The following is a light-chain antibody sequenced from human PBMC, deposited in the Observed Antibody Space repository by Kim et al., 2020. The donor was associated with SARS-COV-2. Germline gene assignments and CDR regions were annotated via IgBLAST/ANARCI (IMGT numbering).Light chain of an antibody. CDR2: GKN. Sequence: SSALTQDPAVSVALGQTVRLTCQGDSLRSYYASWYQQKPGQAPVLVIYGKNNRPSGIPDRFSGSSSGNTASLTITGAQAEEEADYYCNSRDSSGNHWVFGGGTQLNVL. V-gene: IGLV3-19*01. CDR3: NSRDSSGNHWV. CDR1: SLRSYY. J-gene: IGLJ3*02.